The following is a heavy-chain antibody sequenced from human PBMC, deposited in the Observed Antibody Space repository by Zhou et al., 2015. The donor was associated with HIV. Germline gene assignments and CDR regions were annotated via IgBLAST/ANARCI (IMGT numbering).Heavy chain of an antibody. CDR3: ARAPVGAIRYFDY. CDR2: IVPVFGTS. CDR1: GASFSNYA. Sequence: QVQLVQSGAEVKKPGSSVTVSCKASGASFSNYAITWVRQAPGQGLEWMGGIVPVFGTSDHAQKFQGRVTITADESTSTAYMELSSLRSEDTAVYYCARAPVGAIRYFDYWGQGTLVTVSS. J-gene: IGHJ4*02. D-gene: IGHD1-26*01. V-gene: IGHV1-69*01.